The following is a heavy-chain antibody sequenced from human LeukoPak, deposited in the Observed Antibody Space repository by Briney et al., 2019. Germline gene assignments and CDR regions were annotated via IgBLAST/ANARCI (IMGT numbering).Heavy chain of an antibody. D-gene: IGHD3-22*01. CDR3: ASSSYYDSSGYPLDY. Sequence: GGSLRLSCAASGITFRSYGMSWVRQAPGKGLEWVSYISSSGSSIYYADSVKGRFTISRANAKNSLYLQMNSLRAEDTAVYYCASSSYYDSSGYPLDYWGQGTLVTVSS. J-gene: IGHJ4*02. V-gene: IGHV3-48*04. CDR1: GITFRSYG. CDR2: ISSSGSSI.